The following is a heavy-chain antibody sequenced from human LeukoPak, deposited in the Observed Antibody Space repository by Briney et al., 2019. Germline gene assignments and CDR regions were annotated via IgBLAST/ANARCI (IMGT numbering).Heavy chain of an antibody. D-gene: IGHD5-18*01. CDR3: ARHLAAMANFFDY. J-gene: IGHJ4*02. CDR2: VYPGDSDT. V-gene: IGHV5-51*01. CDR1: GYSFTSYW. Sequence: GESLKISCKGLGYSFTSYWIGWVRQMPGKGLDWMGIVYPGDSDTRYSPSFQGQVTISADKSISTAYLQWSSLKASDTAMYYCARHLAAMANFFDYWGQGTLVTVSS.